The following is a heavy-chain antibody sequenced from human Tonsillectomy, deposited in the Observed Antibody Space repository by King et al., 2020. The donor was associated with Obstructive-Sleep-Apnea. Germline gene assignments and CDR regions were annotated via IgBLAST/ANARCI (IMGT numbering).Heavy chain of an antibody. CDR1: GFSLSTTGMC. Sequence: HVTLKESGPALVKPTQTLTLTCTFSGFSLSTTGMCVSWVRQPPGKALEWLARLDWDDDRYYTTSLKTRLTISKDTSKNQVVLRMTNMDPVDTGTYYCARMTRILGVLYYFDYWGQGTLVTVSS. J-gene: IGHJ4*02. CDR3: ARMTRILGVLYYFDY. V-gene: IGHV2-70*15. CDR2: LDWDDDR. D-gene: IGHD1-26*01.